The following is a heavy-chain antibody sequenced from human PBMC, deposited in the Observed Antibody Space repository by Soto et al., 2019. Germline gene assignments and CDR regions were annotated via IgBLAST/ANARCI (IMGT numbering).Heavy chain of an antibody. CDR1: GGTFSSYA. CDR2: IIPISGTA. J-gene: IGHJ6*02. V-gene: IGHV1-69*01. D-gene: IGHD2-2*01. Sequence: QVQLVRSGAEVKKPGSSVKLSWNASGGTFSSYAISWVRQAPGQGLEWMGGIIPISGTANYAQKFQGRVTITADESTSTAYMELSSLRSEDTAVYYCARSHGSSTSLEIYYYYYYGMDVWGQGTTVTVSS. CDR3: ARSHGSSTSLEIYYYYYYGMDV.